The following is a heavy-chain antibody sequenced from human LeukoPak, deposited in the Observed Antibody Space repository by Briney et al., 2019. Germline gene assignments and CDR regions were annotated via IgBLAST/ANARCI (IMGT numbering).Heavy chain of an antibody. Sequence: PGGCLRDSCASSVLTVSGNYMSGVRQAGGRGVDGVSVIYSGGSSYYADSVKGRFTISRHNSKNTLYLQMNSLRAEDTAVYYCARDFNLSGGYYGMDVWAQGTTVRVPS. J-gene: IGHJ6*02. CDR1: VLTVSGNY. D-gene: IGHD6-25*01. CDR3: ARDFNLSGGYYGMDV. V-gene: IGHV3-53*04. CDR2: IYSGGSS.